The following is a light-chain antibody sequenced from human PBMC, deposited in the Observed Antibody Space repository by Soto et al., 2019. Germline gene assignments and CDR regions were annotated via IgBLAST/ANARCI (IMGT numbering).Light chain of an antibody. CDR1: QSVSSSD. Sequence: MVLTQSPGTLSLSPGERATLSCRSRQSVSSSDVTWYQQKPGQAPRLRIYAASSSATGIPDRFSGSGSGKDFTLTIRRLEPEDFEMYYCQQDGSYLTFGGGTKV. V-gene: IGKV3-20*01. CDR2: AAS. J-gene: IGKJ4*01. CDR3: QQDGSYLT.